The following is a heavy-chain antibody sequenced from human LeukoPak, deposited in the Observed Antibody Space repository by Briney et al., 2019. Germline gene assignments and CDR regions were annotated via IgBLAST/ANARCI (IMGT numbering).Heavy chain of an antibody. CDR2: IYPGDSDT. CDR3: ARQPPLAVAGPYFDY. CDR1: GYSFTSYW. D-gene: IGHD6-19*01. J-gene: IGHJ4*02. V-gene: IGHV5-51*01. Sequence: GESLKISCKGSGYSFTSYWIGWVRQMPGKGLEWMGIIYPGDSDTRYSPSFQGQVTISADRSISTAYLQWSSLKASDTAMYYCARQPPLAVAGPYFDYWGQGTLVTVSS.